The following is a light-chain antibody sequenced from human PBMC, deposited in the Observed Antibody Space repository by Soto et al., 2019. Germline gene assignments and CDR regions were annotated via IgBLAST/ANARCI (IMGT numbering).Light chain of an antibody. Sequence: DIQMTQSPSSLSASVGDRVTITCRASQNIINYLNWYQQKPGKAPQLLIYVASRLESGVPSRFSGSGSGTDFTLTVSSLQPEDFASYYCQQANSFPPTFGGGTKVDIK. CDR2: VAS. J-gene: IGKJ4*01. CDR1: QNIINY. V-gene: IGKV1-39*01. CDR3: QQANSFPPT.